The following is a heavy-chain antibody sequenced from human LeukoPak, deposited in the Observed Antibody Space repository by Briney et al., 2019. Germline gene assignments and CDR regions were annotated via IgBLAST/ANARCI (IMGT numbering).Heavy chain of an antibody. V-gene: IGHV3-23*01. D-gene: IGHD3-16*01. CDR3: AKDWTPHNRVYDCFDF. CDR2: IGSGADL. Sequence: GGSLRLTCAASGFAFGVHAMSWVRQAPGKGPEWVATIGSGADLFYAESVKGRFTISRDDPRNTLWLQMNSLRAEDTALYYGAKDWTPHNRVYDCFDFWGQGTQVTVSS. J-gene: IGHJ4*02. CDR1: GFAFGVHA.